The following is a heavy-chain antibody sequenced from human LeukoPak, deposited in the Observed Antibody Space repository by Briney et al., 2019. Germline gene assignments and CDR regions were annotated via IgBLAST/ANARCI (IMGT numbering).Heavy chain of an antibody. CDR1: GFTLSSYG. V-gene: IGHV3-30*18. Sequence: GGSLRLSCAAPGFTLSSYGMHWVRQAPGKGLEWVAVISYDGSNKYYADSVKGRFTISRDTSKNTLYLQMNSLRAEDTAVYYCAKDQSWFGELLSYYFDYWGQGTLVTVSS. J-gene: IGHJ4*02. CDR2: ISYDGSNK. D-gene: IGHD3-10*01. CDR3: AKDQSWFGELLSYYFDY.